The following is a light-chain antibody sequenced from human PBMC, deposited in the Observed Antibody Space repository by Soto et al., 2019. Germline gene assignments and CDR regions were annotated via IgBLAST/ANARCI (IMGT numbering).Light chain of an antibody. CDR3: LQRSVWSWT. CDR1: QSVGNN. Sequence: IVLTQSPATLSLSPGERATLSCRASQSVGNNLAWYQQKPGQALRLLIYDVFNRATGIPARFSGSGSGTDFALTISSLSPEEFAVYYYLQRSVWSWTCGQGTKVQVK. CDR2: DVF. J-gene: IGKJ1*01. V-gene: IGKV3-11*01.